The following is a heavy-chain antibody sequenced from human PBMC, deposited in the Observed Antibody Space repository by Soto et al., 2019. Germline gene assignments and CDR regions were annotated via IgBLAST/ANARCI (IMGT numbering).Heavy chain of an antibody. D-gene: IGHD3-10*02. Sequence: QVQLVESGGGVVQPGRSLRLSCAASGFTFSSYAMHWVRQAPGKGLEWVAVISYDGSNKYYADSVKGRFTISRDNSKNPLYLQMNSLRAEDTAVYYCARGWYYYVRTSDYWGQGTLVTVSS. CDR3: ARGWYYYVRTSDY. CDR2: ISYDGSNK. J-gene: IGHJ4*02. CDR1: GFTFSSYA. V-gene: IGHV3-30-3*01.